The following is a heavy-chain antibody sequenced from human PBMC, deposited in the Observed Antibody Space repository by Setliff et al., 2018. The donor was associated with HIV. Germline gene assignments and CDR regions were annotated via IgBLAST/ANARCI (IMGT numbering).Heavy chain of an antibody. Sequence: SETLSLTCAVSGYSINSGYFWGWVRQPPGRGLEWIGSCYHSGSTFQNPSLKTRVTISLDRSNNQFSLKLRSVTAADTAVYYCTRHPSRNAYNSGRFDPWGQGTLVTVS. J-gene: IGHJ5*02. CDR3: TRHPSRNAYNSGRFDP. D-gene: IGHD3-10*01. CDR2: CYHSGST. V-gene: IGHV4-38-2*01. CDR1: GYSINSGYF.